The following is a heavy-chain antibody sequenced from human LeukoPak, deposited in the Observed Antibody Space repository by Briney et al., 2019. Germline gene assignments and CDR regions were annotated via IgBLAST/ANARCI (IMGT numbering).Heavy chain of an antibody. Sequence: PGGSLRLSCAASGFTFSSYAMSWVRQAPGKGLEWVSVIYSGGSTYYADSVKGRFTISRHNSKNTLYLQMNSLRAEDTAVYYCAREGSGWYGGFDYWGQGTLVTVSS. CDR3: AREGSGWYGGFDY. V-gene: IGHV3-53*04. CDR1: GFTFSSYA. J-gene: IGHJ4*02. CDR2: IYSGGST. D-gene: IGHD6-19*01.